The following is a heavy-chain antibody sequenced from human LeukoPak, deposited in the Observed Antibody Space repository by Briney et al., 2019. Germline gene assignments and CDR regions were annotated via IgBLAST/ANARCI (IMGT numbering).Heavy chain of an antibody. Sequence: PGGSLRLSCAASGFTFSSYSMNWVRQAPGKGLEWVGRIKSKTDGGTTDYAAPVKGRFTISRDDSKNTVHLQMNSLKTEDTAVYYCSGSHYGIAAFDMWGQGTMVTVSS. CDR2: IKSKTDGGTT. CDR1: GFTFSSYS. V-gene: IGHV3-15*01. J-gene: IGHJ3*02. CDR3: SGSHYGIAAFDM. D-gene: IGHD1-26*01.